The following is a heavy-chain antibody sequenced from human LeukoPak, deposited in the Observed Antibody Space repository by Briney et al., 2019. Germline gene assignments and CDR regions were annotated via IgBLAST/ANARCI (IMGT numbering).Heavy chain of an antibody. V-gene: IGHV4-34*01. J-gene: IGHJ5*02. Sequence: PSETLSLTCAVYGGSFSGYYWSWIRQPPGKGLEWIGEINHSGSTNYNPSLKSRVTISVDTSKNQFSLKLSSVTAADTAVYYCARDGVGYGLTNWFDPWGQGTLVTVSS. CDR2: INHSGST. CDR3: ARDGVGYGLTNWFDP. D-gene: IGHD5-12*01. CDR1: GGSFSGYY.